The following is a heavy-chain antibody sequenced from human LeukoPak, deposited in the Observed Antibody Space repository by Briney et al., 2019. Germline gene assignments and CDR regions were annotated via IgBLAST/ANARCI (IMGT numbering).Heavy chain of an antibody. D-gene: IGHD1-20*01. CDR2: ISGRGVST. CDR1: GFTFSTYA. CDR3: AKAASGNWNDVSDY. J-gene: IGHJ4*02. V-gene: IGHV3-23*01. Sequence: GGSLRLSCAASGFTFSTYAMNWVRQAPGKGLEWVSAISGRGVSTSYADSVRGRFTISRDNSKNTLYLQMNSLRAEDTAVYYCAKAASGNWNDVSDYWGQGTLVTVSS.